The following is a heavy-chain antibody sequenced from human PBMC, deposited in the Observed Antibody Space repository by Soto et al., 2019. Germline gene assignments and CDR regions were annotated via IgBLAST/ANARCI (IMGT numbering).Heavy chain of an antibody. CDR2: FYWDGDK. V-gene: IGHV2-5*02. CDR1: GCSLITSGAA. CDR3: AHRATMTIFALSIENAIWFDP. J-gene: IGHJ5*02. Sequence: QINLMAYCPTLVKPTQTLTLTCTCSGCSLITSGAAVGWDRQPPGRALEWLALFYWDGDKRYNASLGNRLTITKDTSMNQLGLIVTNVDPASTATSDCAHRATMTIFALSIENAIWFDPWGQGARVIDSS. D-gene: IGHD3-3*01.